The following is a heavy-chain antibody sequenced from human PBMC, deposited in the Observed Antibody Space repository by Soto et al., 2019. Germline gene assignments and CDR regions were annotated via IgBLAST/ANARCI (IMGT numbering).Heavy chain of an antibody. CDR2: IWYDGSNK. D-gene: IGHD2-15*01. CDR3: ARDERLRGGFDP. Sequence: QVQLVESGGGVVQPGRSLRLSCAASGFTFSSYGMHWVRQAPGKGLEWVAVIWYDGSNKYYADSVKGRFTISRDNSKNPLYLQMNSLRAEDTAVYYCARDERLRGGFDPWGQGTLVTVSS. J-gene: IGHJ5*02. CDR1: GFTFSSYG. V-gene: IGHV3-33*01.